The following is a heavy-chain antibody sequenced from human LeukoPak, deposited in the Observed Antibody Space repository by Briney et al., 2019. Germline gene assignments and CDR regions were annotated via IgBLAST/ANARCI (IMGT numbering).Heavy chain of an antibody. CDR1: GGSISSSDYY. J-gene: IGHJ4*02. CDR2: IYYSASAST. Sequence: SETLSLTCTVSGGSISSSDYYWGWIRQPPGKGLEWIGIIYYSASASTYYNPSLKSRVTISGDTSKNQFSLKVNSVTAADTAVYYCARPDEKWEVXDWGQGTLVTVSS. D-gene: IGHD1-26*01. CDR3: ARPDEKWEVXD. V-gene: IGHV4-39*01.